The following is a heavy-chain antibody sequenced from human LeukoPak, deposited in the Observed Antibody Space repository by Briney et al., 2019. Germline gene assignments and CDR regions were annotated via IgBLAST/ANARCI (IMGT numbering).Heavy chain of an antibody. CDR1: GYTLTELS. CDR2: FDPEDGET. V-gene: IGHV1-24*01. J-gene: IGHJ5*02. CDR3: ARGGPYYDSSQNWFDP. Sequence: ASVKVSCKVSGYTLTELSMHWVRQAPGKGLEWMGGFDPEDGETIYAQKFQGRVTMTEDTSTDTAYMELSSLTSEDTAVYYCARGGPYYDSSQNWFDPWGQGTLVTVSS. D-gene: IGHD3-22*01.